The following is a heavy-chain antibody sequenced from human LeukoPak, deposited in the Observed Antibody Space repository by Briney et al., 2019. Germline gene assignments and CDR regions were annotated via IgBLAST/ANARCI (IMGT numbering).Heavy chain of an antibody. V-gene: IGHV3-7*02. CDR1: GFIFRNYW. CDR3: AITGGPTVSAFDL. CDR2: INHDGGDK. Sequence: GGSLRLSCVASGFIFRNYWMSWVRQAPGKGLEWVANINHDGGDKNYVDSVKGRFTISRDNAKSSLYLQMSSLRVEDTAVYYCAITGGPTVSAFDLWGQGILVTVSS. J-gene: IGHJ4*02. D-gene: IGHD4-17*01.